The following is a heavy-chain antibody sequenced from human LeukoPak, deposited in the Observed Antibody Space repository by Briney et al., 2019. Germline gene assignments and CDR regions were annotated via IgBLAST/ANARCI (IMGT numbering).Heavy chain of an antibody. J-gene: IGHJ4*02. Sequence: SETLSLTCTISGGSISSYYWSWIRQPPGKGLEWIGSIYYSGSTYYNPSLKSRVTISVDTSKNQFSLKLSSVTAADTAVYYCARSRDYYDSSGYYYVSGPSDYWGQGTLVTVSS. CDR1: GGSISSYY. V-gene: IGHV4-39*01. CDR3: ARSRDYYDSSGYYYVSGPSDY. D-gene: IGHD3-22*01. CDR2: IYYSGST.